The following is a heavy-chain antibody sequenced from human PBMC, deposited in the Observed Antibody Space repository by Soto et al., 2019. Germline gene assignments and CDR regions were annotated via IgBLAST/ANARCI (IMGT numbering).Heavy chain of an antibody. CDR2: MNPNSGNT. D-gene: IGHD4-17*01. J-gene: IGHJ4*02. V-gene: IGHV1-8*01. CDR3: ARTLYGDNVDY. Sequence: QVQLVQSGAEVKKPGASVKVSCKASGYTFTSYDINWVRQATGQGLERMGWMNPNSGNTGYAQKFQGRXTXTXDTSISTAYMELSSLRSEDTAVYYCARTLYGDNVDYWGQGTLVTVSS. CDR1: GYTFTSYD.